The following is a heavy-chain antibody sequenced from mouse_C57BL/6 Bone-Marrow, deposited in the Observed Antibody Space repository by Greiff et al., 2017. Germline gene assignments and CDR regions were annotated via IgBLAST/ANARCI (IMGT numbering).Heavy chain of an antibody. CDR3: ARGDYDEFAY. V-gene: IGHV1-69*01. Sequence: VQLQQPGAELVMPGASVKLSCKASGYTFTSYWMHWVKQRPGQGLEWIGEIDPSDSYTNYNQKFKGKSTLTVDKSSSTAYMQRSSLTSEDSAVYYCARGDYDEFAYWGQGTLVTVSA. J-gene: IGHJ3*01. CDR2: IDPSDSYT. D-gene: IGHD2-4*01. CDR1: GYTFTSYW.